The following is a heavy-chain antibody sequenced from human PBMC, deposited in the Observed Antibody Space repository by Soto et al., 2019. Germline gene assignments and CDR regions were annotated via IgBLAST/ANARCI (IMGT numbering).Heavy chain of an antibody. CDR1: GFSLSTRDVG. CDR2: VYWDDSK. V-gene: IGHV2-5*02. CDR3: AHCRGGVASF. J-gene: IGHJ4*02. Sequence: QITLNESGPTLVKPTQTLTLTCTFSGFSLSTRDVGVGWIRQPPGEALEWLGVVYWDDSKTYSPSLESRLTITKDTSKNQVVFRMTKMDPVDTATYYCAHCRGGVASFWGQGTLVTVSS. D-gene: IGHD2-2*01.